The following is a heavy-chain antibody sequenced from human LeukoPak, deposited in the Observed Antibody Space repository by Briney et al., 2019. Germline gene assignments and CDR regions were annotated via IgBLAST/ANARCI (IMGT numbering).Heavy chain of an antibody. V-gene: IGHV3-30-3*01. Sequence: QPGGSLRLSCAASGFTFSSYAMHWVRQAPGKGLEWVAVISYDGSNKYYADSVKGRFTISRDNSKNSLYLQMNSLRAEDTAVYYCARAGDYDYVWGSYRYTVHFDYWGQGTLVAVSS. CDR3: ARAGDYDYVWGSYRYTVHFDY. D-gene: IGHD3-16*02. J-gene: IGHJ4*02. CDR2: ISYDGSNK. CDR1: GFTFSSYA.